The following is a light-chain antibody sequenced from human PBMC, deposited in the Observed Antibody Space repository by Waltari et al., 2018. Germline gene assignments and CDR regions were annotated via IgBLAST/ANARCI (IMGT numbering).Light chain of an antibody. CDR1: GSNIGAGYD. V-gene: IGLV1-40*01. CDR2: GST. Sequence: QSVLTQSPSVSGAPGQTVTISCPGSGSNIGAGYDVHWYQPVPRAAPKLLIYGSTSRPLGVPDRFFGSTSGTSASLAITGLQAEDEAVYYCQSYDTSLTVVFGGGTKLTVL. J-gene: IGLJ3*02. CDR3: QSYDTSLTVV.